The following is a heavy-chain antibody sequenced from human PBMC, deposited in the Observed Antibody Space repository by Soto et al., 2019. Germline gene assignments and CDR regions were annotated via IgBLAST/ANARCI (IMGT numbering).Heavy chain of an antibody. V-gene: IGHV3-30-3*01. CDR3: ARAADTAMFTSQFDHYRKDV. Sequence: GGSLRLSCAASGFTFSSYAMHWVRQAPGKGLEWVAVISYDGSNKYYADSVKGRFTISRDNSKNTLYLQMNSLRAEDTAVYYCARAADTAMFTSQFDHYRKDVWGQGTTVTVSS. D-gene: IGHD5-18*01. CDR2: ISYDGSNK. J-gene: IGHJ6*02. CDR1: GFTFSSYA.